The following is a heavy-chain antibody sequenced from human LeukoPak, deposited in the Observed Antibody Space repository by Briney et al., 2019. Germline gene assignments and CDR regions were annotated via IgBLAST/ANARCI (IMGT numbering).Heavy chain of an antibody. Sequence: AGGSLRLSCAASGFTFSSYAMHWVRQAPGKGLEYVSAISSNGGSTYYANSVKGRFTISRDDSKNTLYLQMNSLRVEDTAVYYCARDPGYCSGGSCYDYWGQGTLVTVSS. J-gene: IGHJ4*02. CDR1: GFTFSSYA. CDR3: ARDPGYCSGGSCYDY. D-gene: IGHD2-15*01. CDR2: ISSNGGST. V-gene: IGHV3-64*01.